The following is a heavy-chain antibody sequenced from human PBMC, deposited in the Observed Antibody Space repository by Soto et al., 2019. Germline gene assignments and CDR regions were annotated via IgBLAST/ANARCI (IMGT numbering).Heavy chain of an antibody. Sequence: QVQLVESGGGVVQPGRSLRLSCAASGFTFSSYAMHWVRQAPGKGLEWVAVISYDGSNKYYADSVKGRFTISRDNSKNTLYLQMNSLRAEDTAVYYCARDLPYCINGVCYTFDYWGQGTLVTVSS. CDR2: ISYDGSNK. J-gene: IGHJ4*02. D-gene: IGHD2-8*01. CDR3: ARDLPYCINGVCYTFDY. CDR1: GFTFSSYA. V-gene: IGHV3-30-3*01.